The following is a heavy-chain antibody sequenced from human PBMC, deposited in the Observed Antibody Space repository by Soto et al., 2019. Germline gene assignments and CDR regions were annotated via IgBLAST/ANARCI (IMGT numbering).Heavy chain of an antibody. CDR2: ISSNGGST. J-gene: IGHJ4*02. Sequence: EVQLVESGGGLVQPGGSLRLSCAASGFILSSYAMHWVRQAPGKGLEYVSAISSNGGSTYYANSVKGRFTISRDNSKNTLYLQMGSLRAEDMAVYYCARGPGYYFDYWGQGTLVTVSS. CDR3: ARGPGYYFDY. CDR1: GFILSSYA. V-gene: IGHV3-64*01.